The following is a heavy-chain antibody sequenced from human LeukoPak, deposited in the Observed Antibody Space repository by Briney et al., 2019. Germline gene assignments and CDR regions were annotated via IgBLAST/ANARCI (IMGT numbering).Heavy chain of an antibody. CDR3: AREVRRYCSSTSCYHFDY. J-gene: IGHJ4*02. Sequence: PSETLSLTCTVSGGSISSGGYYWSWIRQHPGKGLEWIGYIYYSGSTYYNPSLKSRVTISVDTSKNQFSLKLSSVTAADTAVYYCAREVRRYCSSTSCYHFDYWGQGTLVTVSS. CDR1: GGSISSGGYY. CDR2: IYYSGST. D-gene: IGHD2-2*01. V-gene: IGHV4-31*03.